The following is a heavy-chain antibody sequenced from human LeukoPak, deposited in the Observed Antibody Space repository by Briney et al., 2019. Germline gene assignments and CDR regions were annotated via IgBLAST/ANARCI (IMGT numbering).Heavy chain of an antibody. Sequence: SETLSLTCTVSGGSISSGGYYWSRIRQPPGKGLEWIGYIYHSGSTYYNPSLKSRVTISVDRSKTQFSLRLSSVTAADTAVYYCARAPRADHWFDPWGQGTLVTVSS. CDR1: GGSISSGGYY. CDR2: IYHSGST. J-gene: IGHJ5*02. V-gene: IGHV4-30-2*01. CDR3: ARAPRADHWFDP.